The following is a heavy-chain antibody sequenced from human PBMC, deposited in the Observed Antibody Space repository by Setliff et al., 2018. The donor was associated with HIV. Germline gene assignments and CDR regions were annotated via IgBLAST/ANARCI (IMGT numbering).Heavy chain of an antibody. CDR3: ARVFSAGWFDS. V-gene: IGHV5-51*03. Sequence: PGESLKISCKTSGYDFTTNWAGWVRQMPGKGLEWMGIIRPADSDTRVNPSFQGHVTISADKSISTTYLQWSSLRASDTAMYYCARVFSAGWFDSWGQGTLVTVSS. CDR2: IRPADSDT. CDR1: GYDFTTNW. D-gene: IGHD6-13*01. J-gene: IGHJ5*01.